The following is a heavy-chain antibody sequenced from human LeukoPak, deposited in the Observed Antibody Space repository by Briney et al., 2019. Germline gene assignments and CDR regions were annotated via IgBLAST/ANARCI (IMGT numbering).Heavy chain of an antibody. CDR3: AREWYSYGVDAFDI. CDR1: GGSFSGYY. V-gene: IGHV4-34*01. J-gene: IGHJ3*02. Sequence: PSETLSLTCAVYGGSFSGYYWSWIRQPPGKGLEWIGEINHSGSTNYNPSLKSRVTISVDTSKNQFSLKLSSVTAADTAVYYCAREWYSYGVDAFDIWGQGTMVTVSS. CDR2: INHSGST. D-gene: IGHD5-18*01.